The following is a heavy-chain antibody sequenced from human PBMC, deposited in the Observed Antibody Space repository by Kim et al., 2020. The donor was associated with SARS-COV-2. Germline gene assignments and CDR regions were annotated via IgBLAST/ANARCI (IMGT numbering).Heavy chain of an antibody. CDR1: GFTFTSSA. D-gene: IGHD3-10*01. Sequence: SVKVSCKASGFTFTSSAVQWVRQARGQRLEWIGWIVVGSGNTNYAQKFQERVTITRDMSTSTAYMELSSLRSEDTAVYYCAASAPKPVLLWFRGFDPWGQGTLVTVSS. V-gene: IGHV1-58*01. CDR2: IVVGSGNT. CDR3: AASAPKPVLLWFRGFDP. J-gene: IGHJ5*02.